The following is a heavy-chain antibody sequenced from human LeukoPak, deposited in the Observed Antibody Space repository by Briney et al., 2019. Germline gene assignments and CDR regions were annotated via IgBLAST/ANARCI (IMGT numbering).Heavy chain of an antibody. D-gene: IGHD4-23*01. V-gene: IGHV4-4*09. CDR1: GGSISRYY. J-gene: IGHJ5*02. CDR3: ASSADYGGWFDP. Sequence: SETLSLTCTVSGGSISRYYWSWIRQPPGKGLEWIGYIYTSGSTNYNPSLRSRVTISVDTSKNQFSLKLSSVTAADTAVYYCASSADYGGWFDPWGQGTLVTVSS. CDR2: IYTSGST.